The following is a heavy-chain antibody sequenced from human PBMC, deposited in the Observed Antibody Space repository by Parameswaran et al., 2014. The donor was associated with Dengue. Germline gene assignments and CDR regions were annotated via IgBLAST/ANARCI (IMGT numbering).Heavy chain of an antibody. CDR2: INHSGST. D-gene: IGHD3-22*01. CDR3: ARESLIVVGAPDWFDP. Sequence: PGKGLEWIGEINHSGSTNYNPSLKSRVTISVDTSKNQFSLKLTSVTAADTAVYYCARESLIVVGAPDWFDPWGQGTLVTVSS. J-gene: IGHJ5*02. V-gene: IGHV4-34*01.